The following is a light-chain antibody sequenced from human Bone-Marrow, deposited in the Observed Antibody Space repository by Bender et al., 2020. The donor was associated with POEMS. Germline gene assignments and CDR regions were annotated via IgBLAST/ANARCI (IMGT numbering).Light chain of an antibody. CDR1: SSDVGAYNL. J-gene: IGLJ2*01. CDR2: EVR. Sequence: QSALTQPASVSGSPGQSITISCTGASSDVGAYNLVSWYQQHPGKAPKLLIYEVRKRPSGVSNRFSGSKSGNTASLTISGLRSEDEADYYCAAWDDSLSVVFGGGTKLTVL. CDR3: AAWDDSLSVV. V-gene: IGLV2-23*02.